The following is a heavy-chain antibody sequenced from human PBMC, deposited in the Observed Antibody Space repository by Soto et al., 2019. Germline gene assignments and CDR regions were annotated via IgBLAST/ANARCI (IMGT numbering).Heavy chain of an antibody. D-gene: IGHD6-13*01. Sequence: ASVKVSCKASGGTFSSYAISWVRQAPGQGLEWMGGIIPIFGTANYAQKFQGRITITADESTSTAYMELSSLRSEDTAVYYCAVEFSSSWTDAFDIWGQGTMVTVSS. J-gene: IGHJ3*02. CDR1: GGTFSSYA. CDR3: AVEFSSSWTDAFDI. CDR2: IIPIFGTA. V-gene: IGHV1-69*13.